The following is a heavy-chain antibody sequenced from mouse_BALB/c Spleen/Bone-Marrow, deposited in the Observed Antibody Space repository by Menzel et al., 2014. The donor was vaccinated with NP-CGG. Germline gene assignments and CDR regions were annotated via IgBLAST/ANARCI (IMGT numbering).Heavy chain of an antibody. Sequence: VQLQQSGPGLVKPSQSLSLTRSVTGYSITSGYYWHWIRQFPGNKLEWMGYISYDGSNDSNPSLKNRISITRDTSKNQFFLKLNSVTTEDTATYYCARGFITTVVPFAYWGQGTLVTVSA. CDR2: ISYDGSN. D-gene: IGHD1-1*01. J-gene: IGHJ3*01. V-gene: IGHV3-6*02. CDR1: GYSITSGYY. CDR3: ARGFITTVVPFAY.